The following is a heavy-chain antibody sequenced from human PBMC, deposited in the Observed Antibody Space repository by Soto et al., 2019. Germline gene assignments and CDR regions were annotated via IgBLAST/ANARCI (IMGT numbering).Heavy chain of an antibody. J-gene: IGHJ1*01. V-gene: IGHV3-30*19. CDR3: ARWGTTGGLDV. CDR1: GFTFRSYV. D-gene: IGHD3-16*01. CDR2: TSYDGSDK. Sequence: QVQLVESGGGVVQPGTSLRVSCVGSGFTFRSYVIHWVRQAPGKGLEWVALTSYDGSDKYYDDSVRGRFTISRDNSRNTADLQMATLRLEDTALYFCARWGTTGGLDVWGQGTLVSVSS.